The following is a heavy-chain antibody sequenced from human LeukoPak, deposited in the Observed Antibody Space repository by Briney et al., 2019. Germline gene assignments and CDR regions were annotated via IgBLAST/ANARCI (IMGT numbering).Heavy chain of an antibody. CDR2: IYYSGRT. J-gene: IGHJ3*02. CDR1: GGSLSGFN. V-gene: IGHV4-59*08. CDR3: ARRNDFDI. Sequence: PETPSLTCTVSGGSLSGFNWRWIPHTPREGLERIGYIYYSGRTHSTPPLTSRVTVSVDTFKHQFNLGLPSVTAADTAMYYCARRNDFDIWGPGTMVTVSS.